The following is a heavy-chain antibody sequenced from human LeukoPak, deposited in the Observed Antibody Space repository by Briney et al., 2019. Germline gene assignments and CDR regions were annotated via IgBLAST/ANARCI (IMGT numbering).Heavy chain of an antibody. CDR3: ASYSSSPAIDY. CDR1: GFTFSSYS. Sequence: PGRSLRLSCAASGFTFSSYSMNWVRQAPGKGLEWVSSISSSSSYIYYADSVKGRFTISGDNAKNSLYLQMNSLRAEDTAVYYCASYSSSPAIDYWGQGTLVTASS. D-gene: IGHD6-6*01. CDR2: ISSSSSYI. J-gene: IGHJ4*02. V-gene: IGHV3-21*01.